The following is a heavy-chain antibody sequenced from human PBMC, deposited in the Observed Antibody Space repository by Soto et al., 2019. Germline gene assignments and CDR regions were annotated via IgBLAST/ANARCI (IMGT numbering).Heavy chain of an antibody. Sequence: HPGGSLRLSCVGPGFTLHNYGVHWFRQAPGKGLEWVALLWYDGLRQTYADSVRGRFTISRDGSTNTIFLQMNSLRAEDTATYFCVKESTPPFFDSWGQGTPVTVSS. CDR3: VKESTPPFFDS. V-gene: IGHV3-33*03. CDR2: LWYDGLRQ. CDR1: GFTLHNYG. J-gene: IGHJ4*02. D-gene: IGHD2-15*01.